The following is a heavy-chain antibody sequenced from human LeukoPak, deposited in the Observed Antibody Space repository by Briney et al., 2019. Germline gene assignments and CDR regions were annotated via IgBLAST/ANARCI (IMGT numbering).Heavy chain of an antibody. CDR1: DDSITMYY. CDR2: VDHTGST. Sequence: KPSETLSLTCTVSDDSITMYYWTWIRQPPGKGLEWVGYVDHTGSTKFNPSLNGRVSISRETSNNILSLRRRSMTAAETAVYFCARGRVSSSTWYSTYYYFFYMDFWGKGTTVTVSS. J-gene: IGHJ6*03. CDR3: ARGRVSSSTWYSTYYYFFYMDF. D-gene: IGHD4-11*01. V-gene: IGHV4-59*01.